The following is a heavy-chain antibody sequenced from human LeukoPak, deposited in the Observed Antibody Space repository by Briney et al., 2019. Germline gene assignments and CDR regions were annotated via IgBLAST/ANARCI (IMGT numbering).Heavy chain of an antibody. CDR1: GGSISSYY. CDR3: ARERYYYDSSGYYYLVFDY. J-gene: IGHJ4*02. Sequence: SETLSLTCTVSGGSISSYYWSWIRQPAGKGLEWIGRIYTSGSTNHNPSLKSRVTMSVDTSKNQFSLKLSSVTAADTAVYYCARERYYYDSSGYYYLVFDYWGQGTLVTVSS. CDR2: IYTSGST. V-gene: IGHV4-4*07. D-gene: IGHD3-22*01.